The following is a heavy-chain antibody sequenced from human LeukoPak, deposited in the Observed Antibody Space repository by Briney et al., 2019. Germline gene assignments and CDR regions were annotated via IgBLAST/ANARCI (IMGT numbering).Heavy chain of an antibody. CDR3: ARETGYFDY. V-gene: IGHV4-59*01. Sequence: SETLSLTCTVSGGSSSSFFWSWIRQPPGKGLEWIGYIYYSGGTNYNPSLKSRVTISVDTSKNQFSLKLSSVTAADAAVYYCARETGYFDYWGQGTLVTVSS. J-gene: IGHJ4*02. CDR1: GGSSSSFF. CDR2: IYYSGGT. D-gene: IGHD3-10*01.